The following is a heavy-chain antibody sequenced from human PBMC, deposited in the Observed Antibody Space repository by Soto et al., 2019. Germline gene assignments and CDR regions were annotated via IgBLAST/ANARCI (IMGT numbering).Heavy chain of an antibody. CDR2: INSDGSST. J-gene: IGHJ4*02. CDR3: ARAPYYYGSGSSTFDY. CDR1: GFTFSSYW. V-gene: IGHV3-74*01. D-gene: IGHD3-10*01. Sequence: EVQLVESGGGLVQPGGSLRLSCAASGFTFSSYWMHWVRQAPGKGLGWVSRINSDGSSTSYADSVKGRFTISRDNAKNTLYLQMNSLRAEDTAVYYCARAPYYYGSGSSTFDYWGQGTLVTVSS.